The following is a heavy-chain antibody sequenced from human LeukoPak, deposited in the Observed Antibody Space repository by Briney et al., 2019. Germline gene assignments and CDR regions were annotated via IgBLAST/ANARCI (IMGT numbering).Heavy chain of an antibody. CDR3: AKDLNLEIVAAHPGPFDY. Sequence: GGSLRLSCAASGFTFSSYGMHWVRQAPGKGLEWVAFIRYDGSNKYYADSVKGRFTISRDNSKNTLYLQMNSLRAEDTAVYYCAKDLNLEIVAAHPGPFDYWGQGTLVTVSS. D-gene: IGHD6-25*01. CDR1: GFTFSSYG. V-gene: IGHV3-30*02. J-gene: IGHJ4*02. CDR2: IRYDGSNK.